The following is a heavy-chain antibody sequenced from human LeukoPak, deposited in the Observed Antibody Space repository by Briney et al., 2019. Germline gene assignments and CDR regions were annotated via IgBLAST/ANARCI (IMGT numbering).Heavy chain of an antibody. D-gene: IGHD4-11*01. J-gene: IGHJ4*02. V-gene: IGHV3-30*02. Sequence: AGGSLRLSCAASGFTFSSYGMHWVRQAPGKGLEWVAVIWYDGSNKYYADSVKGRFTISRDNSKNTLYLQMNSLRAEDTAVYYCAKDPINSKDRQRYFDYWGQGTLVTVSS. CDR3: AKDPINSKDRQRYFDY. CDR2: IWYDGSNK. CDR1: GFTFSSYG.